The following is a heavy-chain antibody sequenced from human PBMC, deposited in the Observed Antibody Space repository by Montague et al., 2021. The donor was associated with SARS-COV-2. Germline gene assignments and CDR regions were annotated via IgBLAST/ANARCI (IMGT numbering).Heavy chain of an antibody. Sequence: PALVKPTQTLTLTCTFSGFSLSTSGMCVSWVRQPPGKALEWLALIDWDDNKFYSTSLKTRLTISKDTSKNQVVLTMTNVDPVDTATYYCARSLYDILTGYYLPFVYWGQGTLVTVSS. CDR1: GFSLSTSGMC. J-gene: IGHJ4*02. V-gene: IGHV2-70*20. CDR2: IDWDDNK. D-gene: IGHD3-9*01. CDR3: ARSLYDILTGYYLPFVY.